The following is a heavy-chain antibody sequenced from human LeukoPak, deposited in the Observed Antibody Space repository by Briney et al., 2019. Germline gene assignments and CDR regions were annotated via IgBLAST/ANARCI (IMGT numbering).Heavy chain of an antibody. J-gene: IGHJ4*02. V-gene: IGHV1-46*01. CDR3: ATVKPWAGALNY. D-gene: IGHD6-19*01. CDR1: GYTFTSYY. Sequence: ASVKVPCKASGYTFTSYYMHWVRQAPGQGLEWMGIINPSGGSTSYAQKFQGRVTMTRDTSTSTVYMELSSLRSEDTAVYYCATVKPWAGALNYWGQGTLVTVSS. CDR2: INPSGGST.